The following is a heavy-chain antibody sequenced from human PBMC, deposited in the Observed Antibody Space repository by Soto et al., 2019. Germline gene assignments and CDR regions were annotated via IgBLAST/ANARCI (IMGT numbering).Heavy chain of an antibody. CDR1: GFTFSSYG. V-gene: IGHV3-33*01. D-gene: IGHD2-2*01. Sequence: QVQLVESGGGVVQPGRSLRLSCAASGFTFSSYGMHWVRQAPGKGLEWVAVIWYDGSNKYYADYVKGRFTISRDNSKNTLYLQMNSLRAEDTAVYYCARGGELLWGYFDYWGQGTLVTVSS. CDR2: IWYDGSNK. J-gene: IGHJ4*02. CDR3: ARGGELLWGYFDY.